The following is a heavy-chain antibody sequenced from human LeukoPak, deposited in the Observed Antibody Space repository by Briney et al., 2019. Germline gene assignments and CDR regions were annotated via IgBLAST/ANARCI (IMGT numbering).Heavy chain of an antibody. CDR3: ARDLYFDL. CDR1: GYTFTDYY. Sequence: ASVKVSCKASGYTFTDYYIHWVRQARGQGLEWMGWINPKSGGTKYAQKFQGRVTMTRDTSISTAYMEMSRLRSDDTAVYYSARDLYFDLWRQGTLVTVSS. V-gene: IGHV1-2*02. J-gene: IGHJ4*02. CDR2: INPKSGGT.